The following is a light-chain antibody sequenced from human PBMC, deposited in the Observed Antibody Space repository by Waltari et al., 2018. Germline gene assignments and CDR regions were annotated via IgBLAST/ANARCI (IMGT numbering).Light chain of an antibody. V-gene: IGLV2-14*01. CDR2: EVS. Sequence: QSALTQPASVSGSPGQSITISSTGTSSDVGGYDYASWYQQHPGKAPKLMIYEVSHRPSGVSNRFSGSKSGNTASLTISGLQAEDEADYYCSSYTSSSSLLYVFGTGTKVTVL. CDR1: SSDVGGYDY. CDR3: SSYTSSSSLLYV. J-gene: IGLJ1*01.